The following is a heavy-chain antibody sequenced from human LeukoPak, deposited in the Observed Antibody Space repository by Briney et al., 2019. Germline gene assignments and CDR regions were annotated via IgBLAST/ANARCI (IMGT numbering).Heavy chain of an antibody. CDR3: ARVLVAAAGGDDAFDI. CDR2: ISSSGSTI. V-gene: IGHV3-11*01. Sequence: PGGSLRLSCAASGFTSSDYYMSWIRQAPGKGLEWVSYISSSGSTIYYADSVKGRFTISRDNAKNSLYLQMNSLRAEDTAVYYCARVLVAAAGGDDAFDIWGQGTMVTVSS. J-gene: IGHJ3*02. CDR1: GFTSSDYY. D-gene: IGHD6-13*01.